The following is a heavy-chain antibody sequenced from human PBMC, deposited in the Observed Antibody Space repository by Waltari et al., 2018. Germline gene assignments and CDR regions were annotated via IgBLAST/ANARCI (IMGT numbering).Heavy chain of an antibody. CDR2: ISSSSSEI. CDR3: ARETTVTHYYYYGMDV. D-gene: IGHD4-17*01. CDR1: GFTFSSYS. V-gene: IGHV3-21*01. J-gene: IGHJ6*02. Sequence: EVQLVESGGGLVKPGGSLRLSCAASGFTFSSYSMNWVRQAPGKGLEWVSSISSSSSEIYYAASLKGRFTITGDNAKNSLYRQMNSLRAEDTAVYYCARETTVTHYYYYGMDVWGQGTTVTVSS.